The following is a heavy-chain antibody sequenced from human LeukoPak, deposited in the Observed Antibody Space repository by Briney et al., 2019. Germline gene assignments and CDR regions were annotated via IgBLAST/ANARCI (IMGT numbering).Heavy chain of an antibody. CDR2: INPKSSGT. V-gene: IGHV1-2*02. CDR3: Y. Sequence: ASVNLSCKASGYTFSGYYVNWVRQAPGQGLEWGGCINPKSSGTHFAQNVQGRVTMPRDTSISTAYHSTSSLDSSTTAYFYYY. J-gene: IGHJ6*03. D-gene: IGHD5/OR15-5a*01. CDR1: GYTFSGYY.